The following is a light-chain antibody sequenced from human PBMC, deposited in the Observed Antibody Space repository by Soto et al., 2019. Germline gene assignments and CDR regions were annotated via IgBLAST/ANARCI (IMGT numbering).Light chain of an antibody. CDR3: LLFYSGPRV. J-gene: IGLJ3*02. V-gene: IGLV7-46*01. CDR2: DTN. Sequence: QAVVTQEPSLTVSPGGTVPLTCDSSTGAVTSGHYPYWFQQKPGQAPRTLIYDTNNKHSWTPARFSGSLLGGKAALTLSGAQPEDEAEYYCLLFYSGPRVFGGGTKLTVL. CDR1: TGAVTSGHY.